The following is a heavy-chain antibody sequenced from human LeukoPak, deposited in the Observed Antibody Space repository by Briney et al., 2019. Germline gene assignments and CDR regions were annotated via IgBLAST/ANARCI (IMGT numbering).Heavy chain of an antibody. J-gene: IGHJ4*02. D-gene: IGHD3-16*01. CDR1: GGSISSYY. V-gene: IGHV4-4*09. CDR2: IYTSGST. Sequence: SETLSLTCTVSGGSISSYYWSWIRQPPGKGLEWIGYIYTSGSTNYNPSLKSRVTISVATSKHPFSLKLSSVTAADTAVYYCARRWQDDSYSYFDYWGQGTLVTVSS. CDR3: ARRWQDDSYSYFDY.